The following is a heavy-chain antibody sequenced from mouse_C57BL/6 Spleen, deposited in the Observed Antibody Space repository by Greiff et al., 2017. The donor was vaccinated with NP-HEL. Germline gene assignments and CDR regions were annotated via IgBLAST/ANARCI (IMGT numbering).Heavy chain of an antibody. CDR3: ARRRSYGNYGNAMDY. J-gene: IGHJ4*01. Sequence: VQLQQPGAELVKPGASVKLSCKASGYTFTSYWMQWVKQRPGQGLEWIGVIDPSDSYTNYNQKFKGKATLTVDTSSSAAYMQLSSLTSEDSAVYYCARRRSYGNYGNAMDYWGQGTSVTVSS. CDR2: IDPSDSYT. CDR1: GYTFTSYW. D-gene: IGHD2-1*01. V-gene: IGHV1-50*01.